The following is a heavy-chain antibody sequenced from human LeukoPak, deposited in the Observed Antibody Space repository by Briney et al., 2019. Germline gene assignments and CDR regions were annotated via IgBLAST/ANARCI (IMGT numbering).Heavy chain of an antibody. CDR2: MNPNSGNT. D-gene: IGHD3-3*01. J-gene: IGHJ4*02. Sequence: GASVKVSCKASGYTFTSYDINWVRQATGQGLEWMGWMNPNSGNTGYAQKFQGRVTITRNTSISTAYMELSSLRSEDTAVYHCASRLNTIFGGAFDYWGQGTLVTVSS. CDR3: ASRLNTIFGGAFDY. CDR1: GYTFTSYD. V-gene: IGHV1-8*03.